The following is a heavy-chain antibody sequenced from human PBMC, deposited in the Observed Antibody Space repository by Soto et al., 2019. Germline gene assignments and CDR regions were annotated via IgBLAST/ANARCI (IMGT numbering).Heavy chain of an antibody. CDR1: GGSISSSSYY. V-gene: IGHV4-39*01. D-gene: IGHD3-3*01. Sequence: QLQLQESGPGLVKPSETLSLTCTVSGGSISSSSYYWGWIRQPPGKGLEWIGSIYYSGSTYYNPSLKSRVTISVDTSKNQFSLKLSSVTAADTAVYYCARLRGPRKPIFGVAPYPEVHNWFDPWGQGTLVTVSS. J-gene: IGHJ5*02. CDR2: IYYSGST. CDR3: ARLRGPRKPIFGVAPYPEVHNWFDP.